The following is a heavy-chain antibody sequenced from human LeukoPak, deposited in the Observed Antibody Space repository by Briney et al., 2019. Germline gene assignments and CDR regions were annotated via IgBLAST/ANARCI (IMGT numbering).Heavy chain of an antibody. V-gene: IGHV4-59*01. J-gene: IGHJ3*02. D-gene: IGHD3-3*01. CDR1: GGSISSYY. CDR2: IYYSGST. CDR3: ARDSITIFGSLDAFGI. Sequence: SETLSLTCTVSGGSISSYYWSWIRQPPGKGLEWIGYIYYSGSTNYNPSLKSRVTISVDTSKNQFSLKLSSVTAADTAVYYCARDSITIFGSLDAFGIWGQGTMVTVSS.